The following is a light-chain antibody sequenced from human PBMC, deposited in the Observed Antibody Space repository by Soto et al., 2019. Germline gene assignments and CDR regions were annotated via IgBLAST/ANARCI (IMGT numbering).Light chain of an antibody. CDR3: QQYDNWPQT. CDR2: GAS. J-gene: IGKJ1*01. Sequence: EIVLTQSPGTLSLSPGERATLSCRASQSFSSSYLAWYQQKPGQATKLLNYGASTRATGIPARFSGTGSGTDFTLTVSSLQSEDFAVYYCQQYDNWPQTFGQGTKVDIK. V-gene: IGKV3-15*01. CDR1: QSFSSSY.